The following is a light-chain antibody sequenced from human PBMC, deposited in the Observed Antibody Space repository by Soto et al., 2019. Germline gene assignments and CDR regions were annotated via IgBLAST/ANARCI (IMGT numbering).Light chain of an antibody. Sequence: EIAMTQSPATLSMSPGERATLCCRASQRVNIHLAWYQQTPVQDTRLLIYGASARSTGIPAKFSGSGSGTEFTLTISSLQSEDFAVYYCQKYNKWPRTFGQGTKVDI. CDR3: QKYNKWPRT. CDR1: QRVNIH. J-gene: IGKJ1*01. CDR2: GAS. V-gene: IGKV3D-15*01.